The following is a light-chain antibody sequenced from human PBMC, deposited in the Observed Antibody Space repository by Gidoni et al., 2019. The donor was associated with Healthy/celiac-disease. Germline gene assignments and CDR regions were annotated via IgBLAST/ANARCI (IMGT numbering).Light chain of an antibody. J-gene: IGKJ1*01. V-gene: IGKV1-5*03. CDR1: QSISSW. Sequence: IQMTQSPSTLTASVGDRVTITCRASQSISSWLAWYQQKPGKAPKLLIYKASSLESGVPSRFSGSGSGTEFTLTISSLQHDDFATYYCQQYNSYSRTFGQGTKVEIK. CDR3: QQYNSYSRT. CDR2: KAS.